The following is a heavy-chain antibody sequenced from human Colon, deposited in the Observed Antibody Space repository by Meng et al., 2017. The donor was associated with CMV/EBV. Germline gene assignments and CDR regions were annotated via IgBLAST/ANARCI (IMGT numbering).Heavy chain of an antibody. CDR2: VWFDESNK. J-gene: IGHJ4*02. CDR1: GFTFTDYS. D-gene: IGHD6-13*01. CDR3: AKDGGGSSWDGFFDS. Sequence: GESLKISCATSGFTFTDYSLNWVRQAPGKGLEWVAIVWFDESNKYYADSVKGRFTISRDNSKNMLYLQMNSLRAEDTAVYYCAKDGGGSSWDGFFDSWGQGSLVTVSS. V-gene: IGHV3-33*06.